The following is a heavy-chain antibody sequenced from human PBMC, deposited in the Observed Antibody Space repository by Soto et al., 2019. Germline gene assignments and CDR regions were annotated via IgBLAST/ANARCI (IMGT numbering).Heavy chain of an antibody. CDR3: ARAEYSRRCHWFDP. D-gene: IGHD6-6*01. CDR2: IYYSGST. Sequence: SETLSLTCTVSGGSISSYYWSWIRQPPGKGLEWIGYIYYSGSTNYNPSLKSRVTISVDTSKNQFSLKLSSVTAADTAVYYCARAEYSRRCHWFDPWGQGTLVTVSS. J-gene: IGHJ5*02. V-gene: IGHV4-59*01. CDR1: GGSISSYY.